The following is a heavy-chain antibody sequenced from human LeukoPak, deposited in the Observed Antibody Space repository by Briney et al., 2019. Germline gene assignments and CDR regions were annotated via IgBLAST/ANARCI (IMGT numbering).Heavy chain of an antibody. CDR2: ISSDGNNK. CDR1: GFTFNTYG. Sequence: GGSLRLSCVASGFTFNTYGIQWVRQAPGKGREWVAGISSDGNNKDYSDSVKSRFTISRDNSKNTLYLQMNSLRAEDPAVYYCAKAAYCTSTSCHFSGYAQRPLDSWGQGTLVTVSS. J-gene: IGHJ4*02. CDR3: AKAAYCTSTSCHFSGYAQRPLDS. V-gene: IGHV3-30*18. D-gene: IGHD2-2*01.